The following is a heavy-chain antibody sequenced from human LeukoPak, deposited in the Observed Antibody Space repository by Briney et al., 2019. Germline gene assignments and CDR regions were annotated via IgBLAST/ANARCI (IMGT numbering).Heavy chain of an antibody. CDR2: INAGNGNT. D-gene: IGHD4-17*01. Sequence: PGGSLRLSCAASGFTFSSYAMHWVRQAPGQRLEWMGWINAGNGNTKYSQEFQGRVTITRDTSASTAYMELSSLRSEDTAVYYCARVRGDYGDNDYWGQGTLVTVSS. CDR1: GFTFSSYA. J-gene: IGHJ4*02. V-gene: IGHV1-3*03. CDR3: ARVRGDYGDNDY.